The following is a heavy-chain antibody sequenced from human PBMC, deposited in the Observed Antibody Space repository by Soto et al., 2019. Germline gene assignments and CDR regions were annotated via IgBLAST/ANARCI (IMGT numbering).Heavy chain of an antibody. D-gene: IGHD2-2*01. CDR2: IIPILRSV. V-gene: IGHV1-69*10. Sequence: ASVKVSCKASGDTLGSFAFSWVRQAPGQGLEWLGGIIPILRSVSHAQRFQGRLTITADESSRTVFMKLSRLTSEDTADYYCATEGVSVPAGTFEYWGQGTLVTVSS. CDR1: GDTLGSFA. CDR3: ATEGVSVPAGTFEY. J-gene: IGHJ4*02.